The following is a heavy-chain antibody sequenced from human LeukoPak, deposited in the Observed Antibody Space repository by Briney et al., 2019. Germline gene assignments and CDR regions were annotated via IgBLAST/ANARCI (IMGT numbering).Heavy chain of an antibody. CDR3: AKLGGIPGQH. Sequence: KPGGSLRLSCAASGFTFSDNYMSWIRQAPGKGLEWVSYISSGSTYTNYADSVKGRFTISRDNAKKSLYLQMNSLRAEDTAVYYCAKLGGIPGQHWGQGTLVTVSS. V-gene: IGHV3-11*03. J-gene: IGHJ1*01. CDR1: GFTFSDNY. D-gene: IGHD2-15*01. CDR2: ISSGSTYT.